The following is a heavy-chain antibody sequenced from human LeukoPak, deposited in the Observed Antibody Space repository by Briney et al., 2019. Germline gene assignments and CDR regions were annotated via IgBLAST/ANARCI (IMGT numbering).Heavy chain of an antibody. V-gene: IGHV1-69*06. CDR1: GGTFSSYS. J-gene: IGHJ4*02. CDR2: IIPIFGTA. Sequence: SVKVSCKASGGTFSSYSISWVRQAPGQGLEWMGGIIPIFGTANYAQKFQGRVTITADKSTSTAYMELSSLRSEDTAVYYCASLLTYVYGDLGIDYWGQGTLVTVSS. CDR3: ASLLTYVYGDLGIDY. D-gene: IGHD4-17*01.